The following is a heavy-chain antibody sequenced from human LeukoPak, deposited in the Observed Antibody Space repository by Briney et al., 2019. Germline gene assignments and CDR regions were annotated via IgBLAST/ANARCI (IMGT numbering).Heavy chain of an antibody. D-gene: IGHD2-15*01. J-gene: IGHJ6*02. CDR2: INPNSGGT. CDR1: GYTFTGYY. CDR3: ARAGGVVVVAAVGGMDV. Sequence: ASVKVSCKASGYTFTGYYMHWVRQAPGQGLEWMGWINPNSGGTNYAQKFQGWVTMTRDTSISIAYMELSRLRSDDTAVYYCARAGGVVVVAAVGGMDVWGQGTTVTVSS. V-gene: IGHV1-2*04.